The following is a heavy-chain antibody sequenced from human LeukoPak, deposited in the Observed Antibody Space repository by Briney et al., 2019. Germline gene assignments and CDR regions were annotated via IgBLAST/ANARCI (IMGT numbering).Heavy chain of an antibody. CDR1: GFTFSSYA. J-gene: IGHJ4*02. V-gene: IGHV3-30*02. CDR3: AKHMRNEYSSSIQGY. D-gene: IGHD6-6*01. Sequence: GGSLRLSCAASGFTFSSYAMHWVRQAPGKGLEWVAFIRYDGSNKYYAGSVKGRFTISRDNSKNTLYLQMNSLRAEDTAVYYCAKHMRNEYSSSIQGYWGQGTLVTVSS. CDR2: IRYDGSNK.